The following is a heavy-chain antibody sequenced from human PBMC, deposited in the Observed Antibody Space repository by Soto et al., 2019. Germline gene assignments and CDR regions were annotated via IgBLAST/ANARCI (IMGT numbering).Heavy chain of an antibody. J-gene: IGHJ6*02. CDR2: IYNSGST. D-gene: IGHD2-2*01. V-gene: IGHV4-61*01. CDR3: ARGSAAPYYYYYGMDV. CDR1: GGSVSSGSSS. Sequence: QVQLQESGPGLVKPSETLSLACTVSGGSVSSGSSSWSWIRQPPGKGLEWIGYIYNSGSTNYNPSLKIRLTISLDTSKTQFSLKLSSVTAADTAVYYCARGSAAPYYYYYGMDVWGQGTTVTVSS.